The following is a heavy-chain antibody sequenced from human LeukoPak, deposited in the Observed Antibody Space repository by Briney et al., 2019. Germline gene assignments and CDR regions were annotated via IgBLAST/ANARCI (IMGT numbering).Heavy chain of an antibody. CDR1: GVSVSDGRYY. CDR3: ATPYCSGISCLDVFNM. J-gene: IGHJ3*02. V-gene: IGHV4-31*03. CDR2: KYYSGSA. Sequence: SETLSLTCNVSGVSVSDGRYYWTWIRQHPGKGLEWIGYKYYSGSAKYSPSLKSRLTISIDTSKNQFSLQLSSVTVADTATYYCATPYCSGISCLDVFNMWGQGTRVTVSS. D-gene: IGHD2-2*01.